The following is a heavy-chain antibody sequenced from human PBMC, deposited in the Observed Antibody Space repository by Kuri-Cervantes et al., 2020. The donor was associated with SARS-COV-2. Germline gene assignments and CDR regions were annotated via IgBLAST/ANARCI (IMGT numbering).Heavy chain of an antibody. Sequence: GESLKISCAASGFTFSSYGMHWVRQAPGKGLEWVGFIRSKAYGGTTEYAASVKGRFTISGDDSKSIAYLQMNSLKTEDTAVYYCTRGEDDFWSGYYAGPDYWGQGTLVTVSS. CDR2: IRSKAYGGTT. D-gene: IGHD3-3*01. CDR1: GFTFSSYG. CDR3: TRGEDDFWSGYYAGPDY. J-gene: IGHJ4*02. V-gene: IGHV3-49*04.